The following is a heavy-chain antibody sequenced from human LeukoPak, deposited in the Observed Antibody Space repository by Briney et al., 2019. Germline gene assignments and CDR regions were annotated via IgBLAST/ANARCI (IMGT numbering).Heavy chain of an antibody. CDR2: ISSSGSFI. J-gene: IGHJ4*02. CDR3: ARSRNLDTDMGHFDY. CDR1: GFTFSDYY. Sequence: GGSLRLSCAASGFTFSDYYMSWIRQAPGKGLEWVSYISSSGSFIYYADSVKGRFTISRDNAKNSLYLQMNSLRAEDTAVYYCARSRNLDTDMGHFDYWGQGTLVTVSS. D-gene: IGHD5-18*01. V-gene: IGHV3-11*01.